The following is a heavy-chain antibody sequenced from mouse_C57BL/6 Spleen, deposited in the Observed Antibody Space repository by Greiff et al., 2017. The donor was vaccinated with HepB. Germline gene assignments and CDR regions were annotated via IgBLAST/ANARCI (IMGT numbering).Heavy chain of an antibody. CDR2: IDPSDRYT. D-gene: IGHD2-3*01. Sequence: VQLQQPGAELVKPGASVKLSCKASGYTFTSYWMQWVKQRPGQGLEWIGEIDPSDRYTNYNQKFKGKATLTVDTSSSTAYMQLSSLTSEDSAVYYCARSRHYDGYPYFDYWGQGTTLTVSS. V-gene: IGHV1-50*01. J-gene: IGHJ2*01. CDR1: GYTFTSYW. CDR3: ARSRHYDGYPYFDY.